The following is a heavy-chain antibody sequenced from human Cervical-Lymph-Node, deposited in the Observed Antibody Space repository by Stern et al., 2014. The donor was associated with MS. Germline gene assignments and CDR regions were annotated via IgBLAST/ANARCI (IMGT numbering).Heavy chain of an antibody. Sequence: EVQLEESGGGLVQPGGSLRLSCAASGFTFSSYGMHWVRQAPGKGLGWVSRINSDGSSTSYADSVKGRFTISRDNAKNTLYLQMNSLRAEDTAVYYCARAFGYSYGPRRHYYYGMDVWGQGTTVTVSS. CDR3: ARAFGYSYGPRRHYYYGMDV. CDR2: INSDGSST. CDR1: GFTFSSYG. V-gene: IGHV3-74*02. D-gene: IGHD5-18*01. J-gene: IGHJ6*02.